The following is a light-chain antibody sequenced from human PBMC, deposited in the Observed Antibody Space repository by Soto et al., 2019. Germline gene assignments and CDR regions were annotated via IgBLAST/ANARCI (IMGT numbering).Light chain of an antibody. CDR2: GAS. J-gene: IGKJ2*01. CDR3: QQYDTSAT. CDR1: RSVSASY. Sequence: ETVWTQSPGTLSLSPGERATLSCRARRSVSASYLAWYQQKPGQTPRLLIYGASSRATGFPDRFSGSGSGTDFTLTISRLEPEDSAVYYCQQYDTSATFGQGTKLEI. V-gene: IGKV3-20*01.